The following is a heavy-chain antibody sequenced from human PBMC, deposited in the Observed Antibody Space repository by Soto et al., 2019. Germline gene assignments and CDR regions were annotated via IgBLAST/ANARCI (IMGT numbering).Heavy chain of an antibody. CDR2: ISGTGVNT. Sequence: GGSLRLSCEASGFIFSSYAITWVRQAPGKGLEWVSTISGTGVNTYHADSVKGRFTVSRDNSKNTVWLQMNSLRAADSSVYYCAKDSVHNLYRTSSLEDCFGPWGQGTLVTVSS. J-gene: IGHJ5*02. D-gene: IGHD6-6*01. V-gene: IGHV3-23*01. CDR3: AKDSVHNLYRTSSLEDCFGP. CDR1: GFIFSSYA.